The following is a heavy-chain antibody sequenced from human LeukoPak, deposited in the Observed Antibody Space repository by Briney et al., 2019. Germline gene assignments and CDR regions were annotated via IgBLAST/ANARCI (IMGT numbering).Heavy chain of an antibody. D-gene: IGHD3-22*01. V-gene: IGHV1-69*05. CDR1: GGTFSSYA. CDR3: ATRGDSSGLDY. Sequence: ASVKVSCKASGGTFSSYAISWVRQAPGQGLEWMGRIIPIFGTANYAQKFQVRVTITTDESTSTAYMELSSLRSEDTAVYYCATRGDSSGLDYWGQGTLVTVSS. J-gene: IGHJ4*02. CDR2: IIPIFGTA.